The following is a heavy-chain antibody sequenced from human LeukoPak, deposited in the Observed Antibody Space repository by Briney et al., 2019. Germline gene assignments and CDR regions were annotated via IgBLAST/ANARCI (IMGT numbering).Heavy chain of an antibody. Sequence: GRSLRLSCAASGFTFDDYAMHWVRQAPGKGLEWVAVIWYDGSNKYYADSVKGRFTISRDNSKNTLYLQMNSLRAEDTAVYYCARDGITIFGVVMTFDYWGQGTLVTVSS. CDR3: ARDGITIFGVVMTFDY. J-gene: IGHJ4*02. CDR1: GFTFDDYA. D-gene: IGHD3-3*01. V-gene: IGHV3-33*08. CDR2: IWYDGSNK.